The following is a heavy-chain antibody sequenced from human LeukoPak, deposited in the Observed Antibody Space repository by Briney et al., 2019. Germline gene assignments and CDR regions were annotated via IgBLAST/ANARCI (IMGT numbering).Heavy chain of an antibody. V-gene: IGHV3-30*18. CDR2: ISYDGSNK. CDR1: GSTFSSYG. J-gene: IGHJ3*02. Sequence: GRSLRLSCAASGSTFSSYGMHWVRRAPGKGLEWVAVISYDGSNKYYADSVKGRFTISRDNSKNTLYLQMNSLRAEDTAVYYCAKGWFDYAAPFDIWGQGTMVTVSS. CDR3: AKGWFDYAAPFDI. D-gene: IGHD4-17*01.